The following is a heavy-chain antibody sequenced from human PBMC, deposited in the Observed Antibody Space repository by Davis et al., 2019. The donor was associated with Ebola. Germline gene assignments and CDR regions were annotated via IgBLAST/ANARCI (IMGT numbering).Heavy chain of an antibody. J-gene: IGHJ6*02. CDR3: ARASPPEYNVWSRNPHYHYFTMDV. V-gene: IGHV1-2*02. Sequence: ASVKVSCKASGYTFTGYYIHWVRQAPGQGLEWMGWINPNNGDTTLAQSFQGRVTMTRDTSIGTAYMELSRLRSDDTAVFLCARASPPEYNVWSRNPHYHYFTMDVWGQGTTVTVSS. D-gene: IGHD2-8*01. CDR1: GYTFTGYY. CDR2: INPNNGDT.